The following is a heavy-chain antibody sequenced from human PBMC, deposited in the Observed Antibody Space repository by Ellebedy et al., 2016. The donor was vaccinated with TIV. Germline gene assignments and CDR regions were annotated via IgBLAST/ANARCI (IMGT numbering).Heavy chain of an antibody. V-gene: IGHV3-7*01. J-gene: IGHJ4*02. CDR1: GFTFSNYW. D-gene: IGHD7-27*01. Sequence: GESLKISCAASGFTFSNYWMSWVRQAPGKGLEWVANINKDGSEKYFVDSVKGRFAISRDGAKNSLYLQMNSLRAEDTALYYCARAGAAGSVDYWGQGTLVTVSS. CDR3: ARAGAAGSVDY. CDR2: INKDGSEK.